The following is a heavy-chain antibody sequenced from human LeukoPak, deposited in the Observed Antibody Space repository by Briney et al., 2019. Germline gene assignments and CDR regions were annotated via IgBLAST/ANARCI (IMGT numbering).Heavy chain of an antibody. J-gene: IGHJ6*03. V-gene: IGHV3-7*01. CDR3: ARDSLNLRGHYYMDV. D-gene: IGHD3-10*01. CDR2: IKQDGSEK. Sequence: PGGSLRLSCAASGFTFSSYWMSWVRQAPGKGLEWVANIKQDGSEKYYVDSVKGRFTISRDNAKNSLYLQMNSLRAEDTAVYYCARDSLNLRGHYYMDVWGKGTTVTVSS. CDR1: GFTFSSYW.